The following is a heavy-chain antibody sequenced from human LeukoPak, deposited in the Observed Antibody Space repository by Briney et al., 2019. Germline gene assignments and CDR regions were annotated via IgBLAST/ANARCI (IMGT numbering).Heavy chain of an antibody. Sequence: GESLHISGKGSGYSFTSYSIGWVRQLPGKGWGWLGIIYPGESDTRYSPSFQGQVTISADKSISTAYLQCSSLKASDTAMYYCARYDHPGDAFDIWGQGTMVTVSS. CDR1: GYSFTSYS. CDR3: ARYDHPGDAFDI. J-gene: IGHJ3*02. D-gene: IGHD3-16*01. CDR2: IYPGESDT. V-gene: IGHV5-51*01.